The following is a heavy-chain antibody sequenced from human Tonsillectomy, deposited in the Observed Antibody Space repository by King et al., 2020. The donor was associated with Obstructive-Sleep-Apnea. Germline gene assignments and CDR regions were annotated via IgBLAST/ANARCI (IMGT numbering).Heavy chain of an antibody. J-gene: IGHJ3*01. CDR1: GGSIRSETYN. D-gene: IGHD3-3*01. CDR2: IFYSGST. Sequence: QLQESGPGLVKPSETLSLTCSVAGGSIRSETYNWGWLRQPPGKSLEWMASIFYSGSTYINPSLKSRVTISVDTSKNQFSLKLTSVTAADTAVYYCARQFLEYPPLGHFDLWGQGTIVTVSS. V-gene: IGHV4-39*07. CDR3: ARQFLEYPPLGHFDL.